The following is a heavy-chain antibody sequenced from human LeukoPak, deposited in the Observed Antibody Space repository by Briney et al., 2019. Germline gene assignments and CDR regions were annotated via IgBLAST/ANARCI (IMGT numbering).Heavy chain of an antibody. J-gene: IGHJ4*02. D-gene: IGHD2-2*01. CDR1: GFTFSSYG. V-gene: IGHV3-30*18. Sequence: PGRSLRLSCAASGFTFSSYGMHWVRQAPGKGLEWVAVTSYDGSNKYYADSVKGRFTISRDNSKNTLYLQMNSLRAEDTAVYYCANVLGYCSSTSCPPGYWGQGTLVTVSS. CDR3: ANVLGYCSSTSCPPGY. CDR2: TSYDGSNK.